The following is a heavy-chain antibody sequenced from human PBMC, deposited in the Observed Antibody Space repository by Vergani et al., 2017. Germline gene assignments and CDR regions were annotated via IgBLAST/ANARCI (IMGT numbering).Heavy chain of an antibody. CDR2: IYYSGST. Sequence: QLQLQESGPGLVKPSETLSLTCTVSGGSISSSSYYWGWIRQPPGKGLEWIGSIYYSGSTYYNPSLKSRVTISVDTSKNQFSLTLSSVTAADTAVYYCAGPARYCSGGSCYSNHFFDYWGQGTLVTVSS. CDR3: AGPARYCSGGSCYSNHFFDY. D-gene: IGHD2-15*01. CDR1: GGSISSSSYY. J-gene: IGHJ4*02. V-gene: IGHV4-39*01.